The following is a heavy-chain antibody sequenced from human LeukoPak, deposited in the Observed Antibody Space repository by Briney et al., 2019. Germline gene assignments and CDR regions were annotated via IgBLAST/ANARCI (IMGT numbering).Heavy chain of an antibody. CDR2: INHSGST. J-gene: IGHJ4*02. D-gene: IGHD3-9*01. V-gene: IGHV4-34*01. CDR3: ARRGRDSDWFPTTIDY. Sequence: PSETLSLTCAVHGESFIHFYWTWIRQSPGRGLEWIGEINHSGSTNYNPSLKSRVTLSIDTSRNQFSLRLTSVTVAATAVYFCARRGRDSDWFPTTIDYWGQGSLVTVSS. CDR1: GESFIHFY.